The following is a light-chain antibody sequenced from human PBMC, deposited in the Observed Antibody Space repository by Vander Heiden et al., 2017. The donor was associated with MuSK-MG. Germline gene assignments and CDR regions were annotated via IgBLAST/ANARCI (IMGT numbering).Light chain of an antibody. J-gene: IGLJ2*01. CDR1: ELGNKY. V-gene: IGLV3-1*01. CDR2: QDN. Sequence: SFDLSQPPSVSVPPGRPASIACSGDELGNKYVSWYQQKPGQSPVLVIYQDNKRPSGIPERFSGSNSGNTATLTISGTQASDESTYYCQAWDSTTDPVVFGGGTKLTVL. CDR3: QAWDSTTDPVV.